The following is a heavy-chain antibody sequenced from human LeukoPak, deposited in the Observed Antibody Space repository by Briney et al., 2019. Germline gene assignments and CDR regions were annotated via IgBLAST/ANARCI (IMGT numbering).Heavy chain of an antibody. CDR3: ARDRGSDFDY. J-gene: IGHJ4*01. CDR1: GGSISSYY. V-gene: IGHV4-59*01. D-gene: IGHD6-19*01. CDR2: IHYSGSS. Sequence: PAETLSLTCTVSGGSISSYYWSWIRQPPGKGLEWIGYIHYSGSSNYNPSLKSRVTISVDTSKKQFSLKVRSLTAADTAVYYCARDRGSDFDYWGQGTLVTVSS.